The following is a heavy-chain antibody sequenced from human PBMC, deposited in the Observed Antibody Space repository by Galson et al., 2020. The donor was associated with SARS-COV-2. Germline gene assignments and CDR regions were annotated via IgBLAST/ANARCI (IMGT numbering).Heavy chain of an antibody. CDR3: ASGPTFHAFDM. CDR2: IYHSGST. Sequence: SETLSLTCTVSGGSISSDDYQWNWIRQPPGKGLEWIGYIYHSGSTYYNPSLKSRATVSIDTSKNQFSLKLNSVTAADTAVYYCASGPTFHAFDMWGQGTLVTVSS. J-gene: IGHJ3*02. V-gene: IGHV4-30-4*01. CDR1: GGSISSDDYQ.